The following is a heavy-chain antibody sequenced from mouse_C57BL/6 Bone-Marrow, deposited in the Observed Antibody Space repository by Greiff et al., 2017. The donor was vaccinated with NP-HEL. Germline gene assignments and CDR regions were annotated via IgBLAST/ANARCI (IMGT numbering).Heavy chain of an antibody. CDR1: GYTFTSYW. CDR2: IHPNSGST. V-gene: IGHV1-64*01. D-gene: IGHD1-1*01. Sequence: QVQLQQPGAELVKPGASVKLSCKASGYTFTSYWMHWVKQRPGQGLEWIGMIHPNSGSTNYNEKFKSKATLTVDKSSSTAYMQLSSLTSEDSAVYYCARERITTTPAMDYWGQGTSVTVSS. CDR3: ARERITTTPAMDY. J-gene: IGHJ4*01.